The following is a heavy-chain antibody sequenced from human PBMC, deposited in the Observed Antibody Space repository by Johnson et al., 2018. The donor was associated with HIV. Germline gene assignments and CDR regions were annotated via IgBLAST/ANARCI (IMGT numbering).Heavy chain of an antibody. CDR1: GFTFSDYY. D-gene: IGHD1-14*01. J-gene: IGHJ3*02. Sequence: VQLVESGGGLVQPGGSLRLSCAASGFTFSDYYMSWIRQAPGKGLEWVSYISSSDSTIYYADSVKGRFTISRDKDKNSLYLQMNSLRAEDTAVYYCARGTTGQYHYDAIDIWGQGTMVTVSS. V-gene: IGHV3-11*04. CDR2: ISSSDSTI. CDR3: ARGTTGQYHYDAIDI.